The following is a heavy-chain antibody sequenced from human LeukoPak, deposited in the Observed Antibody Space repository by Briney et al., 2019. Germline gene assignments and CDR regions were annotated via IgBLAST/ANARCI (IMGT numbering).Heavy chain of an antibody. V-gene: IGHV1-69*02. CDR3: ARALYHYDSSGYSEYYFDY. J-gene: IGHJ4*02. D-gene: IGHD3-22*01. Sequence: GASVKVSCKASGGTFISYTISWVRQAPGQGLEWMGRITPILGIANYAQKFHCRVTITADKSTSTAYMELSSLRSEDTAVYYCARALYHYDSSGYSEYYFDYWGQGTLVTVS. CDR1: GGTFISYT. CDR2: ITPILGIA.